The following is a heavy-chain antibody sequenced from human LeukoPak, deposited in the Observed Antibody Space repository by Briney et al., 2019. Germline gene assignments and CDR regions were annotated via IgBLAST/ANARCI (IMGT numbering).Heavy chain of an antibody. CDR2: IKEDGSET. V-gene: IGHV3-7*01. CDR1: GFTFGNHW. J-gene: IGHJ3*02. CDR3: AKDRRVCSSTSCYPFDASDI. D-gene: IGHD2-2*01. Sequence: GGSLRLSCAASGFTFGNHWMTWVRQAPGKGLEWLAHIKEDGSETAYVDSVRGRFTISRDNAKNTLYLQMNSLRAEDTAVYYCAKDRRVCSSTSCYPFDASDIWGQGTMVTVSS.